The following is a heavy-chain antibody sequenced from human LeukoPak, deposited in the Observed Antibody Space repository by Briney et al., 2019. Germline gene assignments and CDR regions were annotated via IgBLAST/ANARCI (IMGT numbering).Heavy chain of an antibody. CDR3: ARAYCSGGSCSPFDY. CDR1: GFIFSSYG. V-gene: IGHV3-30*02. J-gene: IGHJ4*02. CDR2: IRYDGSNK. Sequence: GGSLRLSCAASGFIFSSYGMHWVRQAPGKGLEWVAFIRYDGSNKYYADSVKGRFTISRDNSKNTLYLQMNSLRAEDTAVYYCARAYCSGGSCSPFDYWGQGTLVTVSS. D-gene: IGHD2-15*01.